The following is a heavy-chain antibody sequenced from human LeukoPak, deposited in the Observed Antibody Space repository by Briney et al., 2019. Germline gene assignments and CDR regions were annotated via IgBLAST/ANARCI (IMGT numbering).Heavy chain of an antibody. Sequence: SETLSLTCTVSVGSISSGGYYWSWIRQHPGKGLEWIGYIYFSGSTYYNPSLKSRVTISVDTSKNQFSLKLSSATAADTAVYYCARDPGASGYSSGWLDYWGQGTLVTVSS. J-gene: IGHJ4*02. V-gene: IGHV4-31*03. CDR1: VGSISSGGYY. D-gene: IGHD6-19*01. CDR3: ARDPGASGYSSGWLDY. CDR2: IYFSGST.